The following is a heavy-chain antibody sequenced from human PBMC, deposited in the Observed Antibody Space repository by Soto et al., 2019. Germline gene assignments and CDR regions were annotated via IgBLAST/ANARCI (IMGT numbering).Heavy chain of an antibody. Sequence: GGSLRLSCAASGFTFSSYAMSWVRQAPGKGLEWVSAISGSGGSTYYADSVKGRFTISRDNSKNTLYLQMNSLRAEDTAVYYCAKDPAYSSSWDQDWFDPWGQGTLVTVPS. J-gene: IGHJ5*02. D-gene: IGHD6-13*01. CDR2: ISGSGGST. V-gene: IGHV3-23*01. CDR3: AKDPAYSSSWDQDWFDP. CDR1: GFTFSSYA.